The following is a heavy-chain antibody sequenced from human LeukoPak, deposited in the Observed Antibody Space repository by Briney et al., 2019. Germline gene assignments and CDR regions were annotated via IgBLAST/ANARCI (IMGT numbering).Heavy chain of an antibody. Sequence: GGSLRLSCVASAFTFRTYSMHWVRQAPGKGLVWVSRINSDGSSTSYADSVKGRFTISRDNAKNTLYLQMNSLRAEDTAVYYCAKNPGHDYGDYVPRYWGQGTLVTVSS. CDR1: AFTFRTYS. D-gene: IGHD4-17*01. V-gene: IGHV3-74*01. J-gene: IGHJ4*02. CDR2: INSDGSST. CDR3: AKNPGHDYGDYVPRY.